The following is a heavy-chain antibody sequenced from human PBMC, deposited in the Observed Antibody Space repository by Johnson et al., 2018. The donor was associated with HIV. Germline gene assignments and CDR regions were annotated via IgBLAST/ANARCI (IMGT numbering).Heavy chain of an antibody. J-gene: IGHJ3*02. CDR3: AKDRVGGSYVDAFDI. CDR1: GFTFNSYG. V-gene: IGHV3-33*06. D-gene: IGHD1-26*01. CDR2: IWYDGSNK. Sequence: QAQLVESGGGVVQPGRSLRLSCAASGFTFNSYGIHWVRQAPGKGLEWVAVIWYDGSNKYYADSVKGRFTISRDNSKNTMYLQMKSLRVEDTAVYYCAKDRVGGSYVDAFDIWGQGTMVTVSS.